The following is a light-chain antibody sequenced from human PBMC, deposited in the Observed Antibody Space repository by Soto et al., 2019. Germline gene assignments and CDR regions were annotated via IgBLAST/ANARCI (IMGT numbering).Light chain of an antibody. CDR1: QSISSY. CDR2: AAS. Sequence: DIQMTQSPSSLSASVGDRVTITCRASQSISSYLNWYQQKPGKAPKLLIYAASSLQSGLPSRFSGNGSGTDFTLTISSLQPEDFATYYCQQSYSTPLTFGGGTKVDIK. J-gene: IGKJ4*01. V-gene: IGKV1-39*01. CDR3: QQSYSTPLT.